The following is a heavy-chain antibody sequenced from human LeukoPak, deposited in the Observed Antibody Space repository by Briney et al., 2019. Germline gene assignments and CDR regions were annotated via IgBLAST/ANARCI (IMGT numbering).Heavy chain of an antibody. CDR2: ISYDGSNK. J-gene: IGHJ4*02. Sequence: GGSLRLSCAASGFTFSSYGMHWVRQAPGKGLEWVAVISYDGSNKYYADSVKGRFTISRDNSKNTLYLQMNSLRAEDTAVYYCASLARLGYCSGGSCYWDYWGQGTLVTVSS. CDR3: ASLARLGYCSGGSCYWDY. CDR1: GFTFSSYG. V-gene: IGHV3-30*03. D-gene: IGHD2-15*01.